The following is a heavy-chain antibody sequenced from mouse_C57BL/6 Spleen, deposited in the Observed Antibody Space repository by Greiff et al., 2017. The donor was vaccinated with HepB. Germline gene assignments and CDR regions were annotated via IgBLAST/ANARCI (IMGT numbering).Heavy chain of an antibody. V-gene: IGHV5-4*03. CDR2: ISDGGSYT. CDR1: GFTFSSYA. CDR3: ARGGDYYGSSYGDY. J-gene: IGHJ2*01. Sequence: EVKLMESGGGLVKPGGSLKLSCAASGFTFSSYAMSWVRQTPEKRLEWVATISDGGSYTYYPDNVKGRFTISRDNAKNNLYLQMSHLKSEDTAMYYCARGGDYYGSSYGDYWGQGTTLTVSS. D-gene: IGHD1-1*01.